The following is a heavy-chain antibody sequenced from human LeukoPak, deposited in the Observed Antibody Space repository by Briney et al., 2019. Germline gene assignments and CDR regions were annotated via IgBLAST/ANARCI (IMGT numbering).Heavy chain of an antibody. V-gene: IGHV1-69*04. Sequence: SVKVSCKASGGTFSSYAISWVRQAPGQGLEWMGRIIPILGIANYAQKFQGRVTITADKSTSTAYMELSSLRSEDTAVYYCARDLDIVVVPASWFYPWGQGTLVTVSS. CDR1: GGTFSSYA. J-gene: IGHJ5*02. CDR2: IIPILGIA. CDR3: ARDLDIVVVPASWFYP. D-gene: IGHD2-2*03.